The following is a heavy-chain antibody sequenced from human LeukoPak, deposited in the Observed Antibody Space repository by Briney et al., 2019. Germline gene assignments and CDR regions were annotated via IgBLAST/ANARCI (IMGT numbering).Heavy chain of an antibody. J-gene: IGHJ4*02. D-gene: IGHD2-21*02. CDR3: ARDLYRKAYCGGDCSPG. Sequence: GASVKVSCKASGGTFSSYAISWVRQAPGQGLEWMGGIIPIFGTPNYAQKFQGRVTITADESTSTAYMELSSLRSEDTAVYYCARDLYRKAYCGGDCSPGWGQGTLVTVSS. CDR2: IIPIFGTP. V-gene: IGHV1-69*13. CDR1: GGTFSSYA.